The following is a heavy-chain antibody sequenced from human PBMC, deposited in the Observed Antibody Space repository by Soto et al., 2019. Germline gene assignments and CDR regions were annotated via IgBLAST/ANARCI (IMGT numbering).Heavy chain of an antibody. V-gene: IGHV3-23*01. CDR1: GFTFSSYA. Sequence: GGSLRLSCAASGFTFSSYAMSWVRQAPGKGLEWVSAISGSGGSTYYADSVKGRFTISRDNSKNTLYLQMNSLRAEDTAVYYCARTSWYSSSWYTFAYWGQGTLVTVSS. J-gene: IGHJ4*02. CDR3: ARTSWYSSSWYTFAY. CDR2: ISGSGGST. D-gene: IGHD6-13*01.